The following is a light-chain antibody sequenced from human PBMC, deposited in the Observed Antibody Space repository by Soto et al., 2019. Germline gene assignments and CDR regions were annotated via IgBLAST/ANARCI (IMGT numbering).Light chain of an antibody. J-gene: IGKJ1*01. CDR2: GAS. Sequence: IVLTQSPATLSLSPGERATLSCRASQSVGSIYLAWYQQKPGQAPRLLIHGASNRASGIPDRFSGSGSGTDFTLTISRLEPEDFAVYYCQQYGSSPRTFGQGTKVDIK. CDR1: QSVGSIY. CDR3: QQYGSSPRT. V-gene: IGKV3-20*01.